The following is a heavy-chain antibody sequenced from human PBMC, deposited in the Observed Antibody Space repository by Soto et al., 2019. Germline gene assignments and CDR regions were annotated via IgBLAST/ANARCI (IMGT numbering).Heavy chain of an antibody. CDR2: INPNSGGT. CDR3: ARNLARRSNYDYYYYGMDV. Sequence: QVQLVQSGAEVKKPGASVKVSCKASGYTFTGYYMHWVRQAPGQGLEWMGWINPNSGGTNYAQKFQGRVTMTRDTSISTAYMELSRLRSDDTAVYYCARNLARRSNYDYYYYGMDVWGQGTTVTVSS. J-gene: IGHJ6*02. V-gene: IGHV1-2*02. D-gene: IGHD4-4*01. CDR1: GYTFTGYY.